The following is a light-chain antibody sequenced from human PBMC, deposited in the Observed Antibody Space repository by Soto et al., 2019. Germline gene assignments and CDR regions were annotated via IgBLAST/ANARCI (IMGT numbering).Light chain of an antibody. CDR1: QSINRH. CDR3: RQGYSLPVT. J-gene: IGKJ5*01. Sequence: DIQMTQSPSSLSASEGDRVTITCRASQSINRHVNWYQQKPGRAPKLLIYGASNLQSDAPSRFSGSGSGTDFTLTVRDLQPEDFATYYCRQGYSLPVTFGQGTRLEIK. CDR2: GAS. V-gene: IGKV1-39*01.